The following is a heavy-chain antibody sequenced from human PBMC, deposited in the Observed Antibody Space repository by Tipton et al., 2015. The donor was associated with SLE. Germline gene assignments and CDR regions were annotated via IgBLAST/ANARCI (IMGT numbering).Heavy chain of an antibody. CDR2: INDSGTT. J-gene: IGHJ6*02. Sequence: TLSLTCAVYGGSFSDYYWSWIRQPPGKGLEWIGEINDSGTTNYQPFLKSRVTISADTSKNQFSLKLTSVTAADTALYYCVRGPWDWLGSDYYNYGMDVWGPGTTVTVSS. V-gene: IGHV4-34*01. CDR3: VRGPWDWLGSDYYNYGMDV. CDR1: GGSFSDYY. D-gene: IGHD3-3*01.